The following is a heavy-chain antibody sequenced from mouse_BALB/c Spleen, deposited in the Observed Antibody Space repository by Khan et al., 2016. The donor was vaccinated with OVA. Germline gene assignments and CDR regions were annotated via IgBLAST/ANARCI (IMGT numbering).Heavy chain of an antibody. CDR3: ASGEEWYLDV. CDR2: INTYTGEP. V-gene: IGHV9-3-1*01. Sequence: QIQLVQSGPELKKPGETVKLSCKASGYTFTNYGMNWVKQAPGKGLKWMGWINTYTGEPTYADDFKGRFVLSLDTSASTAYLQINTLTNEDTATYFCASGEEWYLDVWGEGTTVTVSS. D-gene: IGHD2-13*01. J-gene: IGHJ1*01. CDR1: GYTFTNYG.